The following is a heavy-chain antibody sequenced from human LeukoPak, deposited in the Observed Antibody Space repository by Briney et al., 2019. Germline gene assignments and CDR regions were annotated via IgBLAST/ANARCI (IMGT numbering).Heavy chain of an antibody. D-gene: IGHD1-1*01. Sequence: GGSLRLSCAASGFTFSSYSMNWVRQAPGKGLEWVSAISGSGGSTYYADSVKGRFTISRDNPKNTLYLQMNSLRAEDTAVYYCAKDQVMEFIRLDYWGQGTLVTVSS. CDR1: GFTFSSYS. CDR2: ISGSGGST. CDR3: AKDQVMEFIRLDY. V-gene: IGHV3-23*01. J-gene: IGHJ4*02.